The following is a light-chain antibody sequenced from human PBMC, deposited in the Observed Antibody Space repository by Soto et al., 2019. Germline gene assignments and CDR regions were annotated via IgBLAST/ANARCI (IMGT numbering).Light chain of an antibody. CDR2: GAS. Sequence: EIVLTQSPGTLSLSPGERATLSCRASQSVSSSYLAWYQQKPGQAPRLLIYGASSRATGIPDRFSGSGSGTDFTLPISRLEPENFAVYYCQQYGSSPYTFAQVTKLAIK. CDR1: QSVSSSY. CDR3: QQYGSSPYT. V-gene: IGKV3-20*01. J-gene: IGKJ2*01.